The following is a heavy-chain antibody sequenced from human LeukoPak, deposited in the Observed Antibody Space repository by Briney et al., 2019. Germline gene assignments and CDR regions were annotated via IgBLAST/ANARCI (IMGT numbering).Heavy chain of an antibody. CDR1: GYTFTIYD. Sequence: ASVKVSCKASGYTFTIYDINWVRQATGQGLEWMGWMNPNSGNTGYSQKFQGRVTMTRNTSISTAYMELSSLRSEGTAVYYCARDRPYGSGTRGGVYYYMDVWGKGTTVTVSS. CDR2: MNPNSGNT. D-gene: IGHD3-10*01. V-gene: IGHV1-8*01. J-gene: IGHJ6*03. CDR3: ARDRPYGSGTRGGVYYYMDV.